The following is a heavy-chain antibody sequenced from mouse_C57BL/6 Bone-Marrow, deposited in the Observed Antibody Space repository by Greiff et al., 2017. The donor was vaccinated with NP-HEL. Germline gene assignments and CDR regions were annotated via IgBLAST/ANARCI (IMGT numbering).Heavy chain of an antibody. D-gene: IGHD1-1*01. CDR2: IDPSDSYT. Sequence: VQLQQPGAELVMPGASVKLSCKASGYTFTSYWMHWVKQRPGQGLEWIGEIDPSDSYTNYNQKFKGKSTLTVDKSSSTAYMQLSSLTSEDSAVYYCARRDYGSSYGGWYFDVWGTGTTVTVSS. V-gene: IGHV1-69*01. CDR1: GYTFTSYW. J-gene: IGHJ1*03. CDR3: ARRDYGSSYGGWYFDV.